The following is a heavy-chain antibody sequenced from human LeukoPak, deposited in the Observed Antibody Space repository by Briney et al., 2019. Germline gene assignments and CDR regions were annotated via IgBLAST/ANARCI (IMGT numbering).Heavy chain of an antibody. D-gene: IGHD6-6*01. CDR2: IYYSGST. CDR1: GGSISSSSYY. Sequence: PSETLSLTCTVSGGSISSSSYYWGWIRQPPGEGLEWIGSIYYSGSTYYNPSLKSRVTISVDTSKNQFSLKLSSVTAADTAVYYCATPREQLVPEYYYYMDVWGKGTTVTVSS. CDR3: ATPREQLVPEYYYYMDV. V-gene: IGHV4-39*07. J-gene: IGHJ6*03.